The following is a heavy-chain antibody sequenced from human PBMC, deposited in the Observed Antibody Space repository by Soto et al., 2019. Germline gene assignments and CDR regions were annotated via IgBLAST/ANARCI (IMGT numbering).Heavy chain of an antibody. D-gene: IGHD3-22*01. Sequence: SETLSLTCAVYGGSFSGYYWSWIRQPPGKGLEWIGEINHSGSTNYNPSLKSRVTISVDTSKNQFSLKLSSVTAADTAVYYCATAGDSSGYYLTYYYYGMDDWGQGTPVTVSS. V-gene: IGHV4-34*01. CDR3: ATAGDSSGYYLTYYYYGMDD. CDR2: INHSGST. J-gene: IGHJ6*01. CDR1: GGSFSGYY.